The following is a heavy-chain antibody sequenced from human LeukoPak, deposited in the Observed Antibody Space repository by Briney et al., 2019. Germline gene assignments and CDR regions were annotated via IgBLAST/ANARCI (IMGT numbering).Heavy chain of an antibody. Sequence: ASVKVSCKASGYTFTTYSMNWVRQAPGQGLEWMGWINTDTGNPTYAQGFTGRFVFSLDTSVSTAYLQISSLKAEDTAVYYYARDGDYYDISGSFDYWGRGTLVTVSS. CDR3: ARDGDYYDISGSFDY. D-gene: IGHD3-22*01. V-gene: IGHV7-4-1*02. CDR1: GYTFTTYS. CDR2: INTDTGNP. J-gene: IGHJ4*02.